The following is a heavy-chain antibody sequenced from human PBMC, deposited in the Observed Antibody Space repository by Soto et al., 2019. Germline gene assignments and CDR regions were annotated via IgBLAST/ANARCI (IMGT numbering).Heavy chain of an antibody. D-gene: IGHD6-13*01. CDR3: AKNGRAAAMYNWFDP. CDR1: GFTFSSYA. J-gene: IGHJ5*02. Sequence: EVQLLDPGGGLVQPGGSLRLSCTGSGFTFSSYAMNWVRQAPGKGLECVSTISGSGGTTYYADSVKGRFTISRDNSKNTLYLQMSSLRAEDTAVYYCAKNGRAAAMYNWFDPWGQGTLVTVSS. V-gene: IGHV3-23*01. CDR2: ISGSGGTT.